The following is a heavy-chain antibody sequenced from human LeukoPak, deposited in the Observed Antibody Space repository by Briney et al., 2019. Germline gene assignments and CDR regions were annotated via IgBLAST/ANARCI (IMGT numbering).Heavy chain of an antibody. CDR2: IRYNGNNQ. V-gene: IGHV3-30*02. CDR1: GFTFSAYW. J-gene: IGHJ6*03. Sequence: GGSLRLSCAASGFTFSAYWMTWVRQAPGKGLEGVAFIRYNGNNQYYADSVKGRFTISRDNSKNTLYLQMNSLKGDDTAVYYCAKDSAFYYIDVWGKGTTVIISS. D-gene: IGHD3-10*01. CDR3: AKDSAFYYIDV.